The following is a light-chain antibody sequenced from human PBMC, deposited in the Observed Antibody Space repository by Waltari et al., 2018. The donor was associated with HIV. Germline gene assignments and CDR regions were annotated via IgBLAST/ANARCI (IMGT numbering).Light chain of an antibody. CDR2: DVD. CDR1: DTDFRIYTF. Sequence: AVTQPASVSGLPGQSTTISCTGNDTDFRIYTFVSWYQQHSGKPPRLILYDVDSRSSGVSVRFSGSMSGNTASLTISGLRAEDEGHYYCASFTGDNTVMFGGGTEVTVL. J-gene: IGLJ3*02. CDR3: ASFTGDNTVM. V-gene: IGLV2-14*03.